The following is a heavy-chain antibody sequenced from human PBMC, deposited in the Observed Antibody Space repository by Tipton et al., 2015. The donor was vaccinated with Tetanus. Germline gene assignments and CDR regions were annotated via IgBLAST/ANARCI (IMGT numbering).Heavy chain of an antibody. CDR1: GGSVTSSSHY. CDR3: ATVGLVTASVKY. CDR2: IPYTGTT. D-gene: IGHD2-21*02. Sequence: GLVKPSETLSLTCIVSGGSVTSSSHYWGWVRQPPGKGLDWIGYIPYTGTTHYNPSLKSRVTISLDRSKNQFSLKLTSVTAADTAVYYCATVGLVTASVKYWGQGTLVTVSS. J-gene: IGHJ4*01. V-gene: IGHV4-31*02.